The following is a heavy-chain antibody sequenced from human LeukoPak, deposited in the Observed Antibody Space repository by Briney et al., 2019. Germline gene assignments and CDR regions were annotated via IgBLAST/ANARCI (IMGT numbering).Heavy chain of an antibody. CDR3: TTRCSNTSCFGNWFDP. Sequence: GGSLRLSCAASGFTFSSYAMSWVRQAPGKGLEWLGRIKSKTDGGTTDYAAPVKGRFTISRDDSKTTLYLQMNSLKTEDTAVYYCTTRCSNTSCFGNWFDPWGQGTLVTVSS. CDR1: GFTFSSYA. J-gene: IGHJ5*02. D-gene: IGHD2-2*01. CDR2: IKSKTDGGTT. V-gene: IGHV3-15*01.